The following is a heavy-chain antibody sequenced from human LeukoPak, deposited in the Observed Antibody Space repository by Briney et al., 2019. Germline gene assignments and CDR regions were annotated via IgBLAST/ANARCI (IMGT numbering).Heavy chain of an antibody. D-gene: IGHD5-18*01. CDR2: IYYSGST. Sequence: SETLYLTCTVSGGSISSSSYYWGWIRQPPGKGLEWIGSIYYSGSTYYNPSLKSRVAISVDTSKNQFSLKLSSVTAADTAVYYCARLKKWIQLWLRGYYFDYWGQGTLVTVSS. V-gene: IGHV4-39*07. J-gene: IGHJ4*02. CDR1: GGSISSSSYY. CDR3: ARLKKWIQLWLRGYYFDY.